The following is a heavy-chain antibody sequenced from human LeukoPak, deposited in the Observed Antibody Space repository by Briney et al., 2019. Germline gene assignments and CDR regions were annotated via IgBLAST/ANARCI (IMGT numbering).Heavy chain of an antibody. V-gene: IGHV3-74*01. CDR1: GFTFSSYW. CDR2: INSDGSST. D-gene: IGHD5-24*01. CDR3: ARVKRWKAADQYYFDY. Sequence: GGSLRLSCAASGFTFSSYWMHWVRQAPGKGLVWVSRINSDGSSTSYADSVKGRFTISRDNAKSTLYLQMNSLRAEDTAVYYCARVKRWKAADQYYFDYWGQGTLVTVSS. J-gene: IGHJ4*02.